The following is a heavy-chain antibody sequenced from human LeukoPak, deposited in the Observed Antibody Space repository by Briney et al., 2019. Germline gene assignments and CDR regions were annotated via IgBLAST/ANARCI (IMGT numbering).Heavy chain of an antibody. CDR2: TYYRSKWYN. V-gene: IGHV6-1*01. J-gene: IGHJ6*02. D-gene: IGHD3-3*01. Sequence: SQTLSLTCAISGDSVSSNSAAWNWIRQSPSRGLEWLGGTYYRSKWYNDYAVSVKSRITINPDTSKNQFSLQLNSVTPEDTAVYYCARDPRFQVLRFLEWFPTHYRYYYGMDVWGQGTTVTVSS. CDR3: ARDPRFQVLRFLEWFPTHYRYYYGMDV. CDR1: GDSVSSNSAA.